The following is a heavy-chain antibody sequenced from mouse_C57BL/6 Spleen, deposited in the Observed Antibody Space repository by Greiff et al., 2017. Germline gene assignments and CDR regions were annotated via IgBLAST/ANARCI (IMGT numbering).Heavy chain of an antibody. D-gene: IGHD2-5*01. Sequence: EVQLQQSGPELVKPGASVTMSCKASGYSFTDYNMHWVKQSHGKSLEWIGYINPNNGGTSYSQKFKGKATLTVNKSSSTAYMELRSLTSEDSAVYYCARIYYSNYDWYFDVWGTGTTVTVSS. J-gene: IGHJ1*03. CDR3: ARIYYSNYDWYFDV. CDR1: GYSFTDYN. CDR2: INPNNGGT. V-gene: IGHV1-22*01.